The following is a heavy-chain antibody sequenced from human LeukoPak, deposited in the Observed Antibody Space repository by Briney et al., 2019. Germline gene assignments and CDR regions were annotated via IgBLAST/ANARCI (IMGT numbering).Heavy chain of an antibody. CDR2: ISAYNGNT. D-gene: IGHD4-17*01. CDR1: GYTFTSYY. J-gene: IGHJ4*02. CDR3: ARVHQSYGDYGPGDHNFDY. Sequence: ASVKVSCKASGYTFTSYYMHWVRQAPGQGLEWMGWISAYNGNTNYAQKLQGRVTMTTDTSTSTAYMELRSLRSDDTAVYYCARVHQSYGDYGPGDHNFDYWGQGTLVTVSS. V-gene: IGHV1-18*04.